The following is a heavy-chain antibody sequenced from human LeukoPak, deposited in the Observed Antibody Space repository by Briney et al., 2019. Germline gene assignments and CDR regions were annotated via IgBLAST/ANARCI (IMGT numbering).Heavy chain of an antibody. V-gene: IGHV3-23*01. Sequence: GGSLRLSCAASGFTFSSYAMGWVRQAPGKGLEWVSAITASGGNTYYANSVKGRFTISRDNSKNTLYLQVNSLRAEDTAVYYCAKGNGYSYGRYYFDYWGQGTLVTVSS. CDR2: ITASGGNT. CDR1: GFTFSSYA. D-gene: IGHD5-18*01. CDR3: AKGNGYSYGRYYFDY. J-gene: IGHJ4*02.